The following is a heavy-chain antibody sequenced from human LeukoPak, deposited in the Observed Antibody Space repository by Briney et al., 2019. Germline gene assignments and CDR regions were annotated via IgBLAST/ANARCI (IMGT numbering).Heavy chain of an antibody. D-gene: IGHD4-23*01. CDR2: VCHTGST. J-gene: IGHJ4*02. CDR1: GGSLTTHY. CDR3: AREGRWGMKYYFDS. Sequence: SETLSLTCNVSGGSLTTHYWSWVRQSPDKGLEWIGQVCHTGSTHYNPSLRSRFTISVDTSKNKVLLTLTSVTAADTAVYYCAREGRWGMKYYFDSWGPGTRVIVSS. V-gene: IGHV4-59*11.